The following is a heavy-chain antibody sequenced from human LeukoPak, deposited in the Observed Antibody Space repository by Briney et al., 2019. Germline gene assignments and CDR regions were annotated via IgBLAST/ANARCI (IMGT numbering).Heavy chain of an antibody. Sequence: SETLSLTCTVSGGSISSGDYYWSWIRQPPGKGLEWIGYIYYSGSTYYNPSLKSRVTISVDTSKNQFSLKLSSVTVADTAVYYCARDRFGGYGAFDIWGQGTMVTVSS. CDR1: GGSISSGDYY. V-gene: IGHV4-30-4*02. D-gene: IGHD3-22*01. J-gene: IGHJ3*02. CDR3: ARDRFGGYGAFDI. CDR2: IYYSGST.